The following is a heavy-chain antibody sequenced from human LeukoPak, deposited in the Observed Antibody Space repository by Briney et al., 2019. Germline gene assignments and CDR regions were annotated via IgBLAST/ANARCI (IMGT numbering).Heavy chain of an antibody. CDR2: INTNTGNP. J-gene: IGHJ3*02. V-gene: IGHV7-4-1*02. CDR1: GYTFTSYD. D-gene: IGHD3-22*01. Sequence: ASVKVSCKASGYTFTSYDINWVGQATGQGLEWMGWINTNTGNPKYAQGFTGRFVFSLDTSVSTAYLQISSLKAEDTAVYYCAITRRTPYYYDSSEDDAFDIWGQGTMVTVSS. CDR3: AITRRTPYYYDSSEDDAFDI.